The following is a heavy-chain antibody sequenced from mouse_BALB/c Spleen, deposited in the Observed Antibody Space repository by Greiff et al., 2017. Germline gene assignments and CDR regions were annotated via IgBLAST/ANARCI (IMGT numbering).Heavy chain of an antibody. CDR3: AREGGYYYGSSSDWYFDV. D-gene: IGHD1-1*01. CDR1: GFSLTGYG. J-gene: IGHJ1*01. Sequence: VQLVESGPGLVAPSQSLSITCTVSGFSLTGYGVNWVRQPPGKGLEWLGMIWGDGSTDYNSALKSRLSISKDNSKSQVFLKMNSLQTDDTARYYCAREGGYYYGSSSDWYFDVWGAGTTVTVSS. V-gene: IGHV2-6-7*01. CDR2: IWGDGST.